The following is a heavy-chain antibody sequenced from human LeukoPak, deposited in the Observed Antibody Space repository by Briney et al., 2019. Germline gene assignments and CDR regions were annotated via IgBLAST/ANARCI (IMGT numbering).Heavy chain of an antibody. CDR3: ARPNYGGSSDYWYFDL. CDR1: GYSFTSYW. Sequence: GESLKIFCKGSGYSFTSYWIGWVRQMPGKGLEWMGIIYPGDSETRYSPSFQGQVTISADKSISTAYLQWSSLKASDTAMYYCARPNYGGSSDYWYFDLWGRGTLVTVSS. D-gene: IGHD1-26*01. V-gene: IGHV5-51*01. CDR2: IYPGDSET. J-gene: IGHJ2*01.